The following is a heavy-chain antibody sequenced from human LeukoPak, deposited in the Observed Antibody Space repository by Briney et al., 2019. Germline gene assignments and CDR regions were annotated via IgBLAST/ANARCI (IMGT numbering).Heavy chain of an antibody. CDR3: AREIPVVRGMGYFDY. D-gene: IGHD3-10*01. V-gene: IGHV3-21*01. Sequence: GGSLRLSCAASGFTFSNYEMNWVRQAPGKGLEWVSSISSSSSYIYYADSVKGRFTISRDNAKNSLYLQMNSLRAEDTAVYYCAREIPVVRGMGYFDYWGQGTLVTVSS. CDR2: ISSSSSYI. CDR1: GFTFSNYE. J-gene: IGHJ4*02.